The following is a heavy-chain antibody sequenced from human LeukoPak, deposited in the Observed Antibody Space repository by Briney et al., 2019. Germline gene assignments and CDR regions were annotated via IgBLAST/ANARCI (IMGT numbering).Heavy chain of an antibody. D-gene: IGHD6-6*01. CDR3: ARYSSSPSGYYYYMDV. Sequence: SETLSLTCTVSGGSISSYYWSWIRQPPGKGLEWIGYIYTSGSTNYNPSLKSRVTISVDTSKNQFSLKLSSVTAADTAVYYCARYSSSPSGYYYYMDVWGKGTTVTVSS. V-gene: IGHV4-4*09. J-gene: IGHJ6*03. CDR2: IYTSGST. CDR1: GGSISSYY.